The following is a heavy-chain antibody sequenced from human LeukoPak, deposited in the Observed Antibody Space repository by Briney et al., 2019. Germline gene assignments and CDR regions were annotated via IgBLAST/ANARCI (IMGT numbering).Heavy chain of an antibody. CDR3: ARVRMATTVFDY. CDR2: IYYSGST. Sequence: SETLSLTCTVSGGSISSYYWSWIRQPPGKGLEWIGYIYYSGSTNYNPSLKSRVTISVDTSKNQFSLKLSSVTAADTAVYYCARVRMATTVFDYWGQGNLVTVSS. D-gene: IGHD5-24*01. J-gene: IGHJ4*02. CDR1: GGSISSYY. V-gene: IGHV4-59*01.